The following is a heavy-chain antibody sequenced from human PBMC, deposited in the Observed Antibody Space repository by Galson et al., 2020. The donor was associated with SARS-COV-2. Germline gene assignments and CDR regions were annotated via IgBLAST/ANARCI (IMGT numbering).Heavy chain of an antibody. J-gene: IGHJ4*02. CDR2: IDWDDDK. D-gene: IGHD3-9*01. CDR3: ARTHYDILTGYLAPFDY. Sequence: SGPTLAKHTQTLTLTCTFSRFSLRTSGLCVSWIRQHPGTALEWHSLIDWDDDKSYSTSLKTRLNISKDTSKNQVVLTMTNMDPVDTATYYCARTHYDILTGYLAPFDYWGQGTLVTVSS. CDR1: RFSLRTSGLC. V-gene: IGHV2-70*01.